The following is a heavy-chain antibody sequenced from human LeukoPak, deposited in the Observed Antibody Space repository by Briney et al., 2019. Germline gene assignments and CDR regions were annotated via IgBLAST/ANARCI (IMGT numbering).Heavy chain of an antibody. D-gene: IGHD3-22*01. J-gene: IGHJ4*02. Sequence: SETLSLTCTVSGVSIVSYHWSWIRQPPGKGLEWIGYIHYSGFTNYNPSLKSRVTISVDTSKNQLSLKLSSVTAADTAVYYCSRREDSGTSGYYGLWGQGTLVTVSS. CDR2: IHYSGFT. V-gene: IGHV4-59*08. CDR3: SRREDSGTSGYYGL. CDR1: GVSIVSYH.